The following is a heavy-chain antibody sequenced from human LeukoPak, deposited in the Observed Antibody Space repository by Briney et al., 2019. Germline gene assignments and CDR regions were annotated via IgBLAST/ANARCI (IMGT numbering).Heavy chain of an antibody. CDR3: ARARSYYDSSGYLGY. Sequence: SVKVSCKASGGTFSSYAIGWVRQTPGQGLEWMGGIIPIFGTANYAQKFQGRVTITADESTSTAYMELSSLRSEDTAVYYCARARSYYDSSGYLGYWGQGTLVTVSS. J-gene: IGHJ4*02. CDR2: IIPIFGTA. V-gene: IGHV1-69*13. CDR1: GGTFSSYA. D-gene: IGHD3-22*01.